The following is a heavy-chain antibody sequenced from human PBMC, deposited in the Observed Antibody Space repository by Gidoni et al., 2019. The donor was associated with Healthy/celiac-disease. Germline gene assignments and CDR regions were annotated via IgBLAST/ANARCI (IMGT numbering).Heavy chain of an antibody. D-gene: IGHD3-3*01. V-gene: IGHV4-34*01. CDR2: INHSGST. CDR1: GGSFSGYY. J-gene: IGHJ4*02. CDR3: ARESSYDAVDY. Sequence: QVQLQQWGAGLLKPSETLSLTCAVYGGSFSGYYWSWIRQPPGKGLEWIGEINHSGSTNYNPSLKSRVTISVDTSKNQFSLKLSSVTAADTAVYYCARESSYDAVDYWGQGTLVTVSS.